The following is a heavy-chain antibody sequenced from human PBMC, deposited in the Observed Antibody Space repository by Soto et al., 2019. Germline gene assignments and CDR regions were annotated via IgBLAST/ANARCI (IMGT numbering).Heavy chain of an antibody. CDR1: GYDFTTYG. CDR3: ARGRYGDY. V-gene: IGHV1-18*01. J-gene: IGHJ4*02. Sequence: QVHLVQSGAEVKKPGASVKVSCKGSGYDFTTYGITWVRQAPGQGLEWMAWISAHNGNTDYAQKLQGRVTVTRDKSTRTAYMELRSLRSDDTAVYYCARGRYGDYWGQGALVTVSS. CDR2: ISAHNGNT. D-gene: IGHD1-1*01.